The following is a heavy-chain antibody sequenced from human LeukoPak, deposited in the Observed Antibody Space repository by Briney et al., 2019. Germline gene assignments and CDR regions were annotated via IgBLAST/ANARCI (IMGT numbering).Heavy chain of an antibody. CDR3: ARVAVWWEGENYFDY. D-gene: IGHD1-26*01. Sequence: ASVKVSCKASGYTFTSYYMHWVRQAPGQGLEWMGIINPSGGSTSYAQKFQGRVTMTRDTSTSTVYMELSSLRSEDTAVYYCARVAVWWEGENYFDYWGQGTLVTVSS. J-gene: IGHJ4*02. V-gene: IGHV1-46*01. CDR1: GYTFTSYY. CDR2: INPSGGST.